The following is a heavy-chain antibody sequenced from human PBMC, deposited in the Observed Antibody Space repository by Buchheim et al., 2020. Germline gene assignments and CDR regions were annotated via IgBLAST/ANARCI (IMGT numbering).Heavy chain of an antibody. D-gene: IGHD6-19*01. V-gene: IGHV3-23*04. CDR2: ISGSGGST. CDR1: GFSFSDYY. J-gene: IGHJ4*02. Sequence: VQLVESGGGLVKPGGSLRLSCATSGFSFSDYYMSWVRQAPGKGLEWVSAISGSGGSTYYADSVKGRFTISRDNSKNTPYLQMNSLRAEDTAVYYCAKDNWHNGWIFFPYYFDYWGQGTL. CDR3: AKDNWHNGWIFFPYYFDY.